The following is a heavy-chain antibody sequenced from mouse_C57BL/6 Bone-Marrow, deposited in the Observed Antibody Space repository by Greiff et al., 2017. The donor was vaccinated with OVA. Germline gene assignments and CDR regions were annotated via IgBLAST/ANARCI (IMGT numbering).Heavy chain of an antibody. CDR3: TSYSNFDY. Sequence: VQLQQSGAELVRPGASVKLSCTASGFNIKDDYMHWVKQRPDQGLEWLGWIDPENGDTESASNFQGKATLTADTSSNTAYLQLSSLTSEDTAVYYCTSYSNFDYWGKGTTLTVSS. CDR2: IDPENGDT. D-gene: IGHD2-5*01. J-gene: IGHJ2*01. V-gene: IGHV14-4*01. CDR1: GFNIKDDY.